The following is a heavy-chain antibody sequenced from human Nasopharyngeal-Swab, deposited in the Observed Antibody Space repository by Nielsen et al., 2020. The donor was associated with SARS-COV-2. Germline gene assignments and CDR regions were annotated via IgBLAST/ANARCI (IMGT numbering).Heavy chain of an antibody. CDR1: GYTFTSYG. V-gene: IGHV1-18*01. D-gene: IGHD3-3*01. CDR2: ISAYNGNT. J-gene: IGHJ6*02. CDR3: ARDRSYYDFWSGYMDV. Sequence: ASVKVSCKASGYTFTSYGISWVRQAPGQGLEWMGWISAYNGNTNYAQKLQGRVTMTTDTSTSTAYTELRSLRSDDTAVYYCARDRSYYDFWSGYMDVWGQGTTVTVSS.